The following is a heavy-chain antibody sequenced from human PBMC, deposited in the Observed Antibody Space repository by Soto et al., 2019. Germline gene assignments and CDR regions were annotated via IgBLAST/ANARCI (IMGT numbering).Heavy chain of an antibody. V-gene: IGHV4-39*01. Sequence: LSLTCTVSGGSISSSSYYWGWIRQPPGKGLEWIGSIYYSGGTYYNPSLKSRVTISVDTSKNQFSLKLSSVTAADTAVYYCARPWFSSGWYYDAFDIWGQGTMVTVSS. CDR2: IYYSGGT. CDR3: ARPWFSSGWYYDAFDI. CDR1: GGSISSSSYY. D-gene: IGHD6-19*01. J-gene: IGHJ3*02.